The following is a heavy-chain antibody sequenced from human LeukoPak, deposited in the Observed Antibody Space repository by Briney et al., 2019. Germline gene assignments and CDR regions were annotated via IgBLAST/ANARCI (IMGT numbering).Heavy chain of an antibody. CDR2: INPSVGCT. CDR3: ARGRSVGSSPYGPFDY. D-gene: IGHD6-6*01. Sequence: GASVKVSCKASGYTFTSYYMHWVRQAPGQGGERMGIINPSVGCTSYAHKFQGRLTMPRDPSPSTVYMELSSLRSEDTAVYYCARGRSVGSSPYGPFDYWGQGTLVTVSS. CDR1: GYTFTSYY. J-gene: IGHJ4*02. V-gene: IGHV1-46*01.